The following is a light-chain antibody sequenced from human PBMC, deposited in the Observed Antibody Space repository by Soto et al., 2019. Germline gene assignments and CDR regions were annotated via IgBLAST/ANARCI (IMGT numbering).Light chain of an antibody. J-gene: IGKJ5*01. Sequence: TQSPATLSVSPGERATLSXXAXQSVSSKLAWYQQKPGQAPRLLIYGASTRATGIPARFSGSGSGTEFTLTISSLQSEDFAVYYCQQYNNWPPITFGQGTRLEIK. CDR3: QQYNNWPPIT. V-gene: IGKV3-15*01. CDR2: GAS. CDR1: QSVSSK.